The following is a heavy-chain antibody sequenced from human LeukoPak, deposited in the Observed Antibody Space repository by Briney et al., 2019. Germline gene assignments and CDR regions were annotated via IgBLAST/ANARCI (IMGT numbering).Heavy chain of an antibody. CDR1: GFTFSSYA. J-gene: IGHJ4*02. V-gene: IGHV3-23*01. D-gene: IGHD3-22*01. Sequence: GGSLRLSCAASGFTFSSYAMSWVRQAPGKGLEWVSAISGSGGSTYYADSVKGRFTISRDNSKNTLYLQMNSLRAEDTAVYYCVRPRIVVVTMYYFDYWGQGTLVTVSS. CDR2: ISGSGGST. CDR3: VRPRIVVVTMYYFDY.